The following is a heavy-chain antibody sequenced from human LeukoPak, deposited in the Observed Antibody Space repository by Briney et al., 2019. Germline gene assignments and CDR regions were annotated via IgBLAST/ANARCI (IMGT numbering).Heavy chain of an antibody. J-gene: IGHJ4*02. CDR3: AREPEDTAMVMVDY. V-gene: IGHV3-48*03. CDR1: GFTFSSYD. CDR2: ISSSGSTI. Sequence: GGSLRLSCAASGFTFSSYDMNWVRQAPGKGLEWVSYISSSGSTIYYADSVKGRFTISRDNAKNSLYLQMNSLRAEDTAVYYCAREPEDTAMVMVDYWGQGTLVTVSS. D-gene: IGHD5-18*01.